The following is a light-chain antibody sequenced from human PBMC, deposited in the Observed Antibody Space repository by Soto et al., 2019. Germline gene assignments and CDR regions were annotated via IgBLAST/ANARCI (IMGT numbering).Light chain of an antibody. J-gene: IGKJ5*01. CDR2: DAS. V-gene: IGKV3D-20*02. CDR1: RSVSSSY. Sequence: ESVATGWEGSVYLGQRGREALCGGAGRSVSSSYLAGYQKKPGQAPRLLIYDASNRATGIPARFSGSGSGTDFTLTISGLEPEDFQVYYCQQRSNTNWPPITFGQGTRLEIK. CDR3: QQRSNTNWPPIT.